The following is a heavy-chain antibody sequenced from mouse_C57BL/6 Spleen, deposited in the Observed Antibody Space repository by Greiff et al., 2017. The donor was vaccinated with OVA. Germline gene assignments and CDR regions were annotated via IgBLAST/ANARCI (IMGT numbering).Heavy chain of an antibody. V-gene: IGHV1-72*01. CDR1: GYTFTSYW. D-gene: IGHD2-5*01. CDR2: IDPNSGGT. CDR3: ARRDWSNPSFDY. Sequence: VQLQQPGAELVKPGASVKLSCKASGYTFTSYWMHWVKQRPGRGLEWIGWIDPNSGGTKYNEKFKSKATLTADKSSSTADMQLSSLTSEDSAVYYCARRDWSNPSFDYWGQGTTLTVSS. J-gene: IGHJ2*01.